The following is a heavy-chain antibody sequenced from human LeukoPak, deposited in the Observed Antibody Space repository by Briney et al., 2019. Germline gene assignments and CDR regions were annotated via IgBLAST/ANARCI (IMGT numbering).Heavy chain of an antibody. Sequence: SVKVSCKASGGTFSSYAISWVRQAPGQGLEWMGGIIPIFGTANYAQKLQGRVTITADESTSTAYMELSSLRSEDTAVYYCARGTPPGIAVAGTGDWFDPWGQGTLVTVSS. CDR3: ARGTPPGIAVAGTGDWFDP. D-gene: IGHD6-19*01. CDR2: IIPIFGTA. CDR1: GGTFSSYA. V-gene: IGHV1-69*01. J-gene: IGHJ5*02.